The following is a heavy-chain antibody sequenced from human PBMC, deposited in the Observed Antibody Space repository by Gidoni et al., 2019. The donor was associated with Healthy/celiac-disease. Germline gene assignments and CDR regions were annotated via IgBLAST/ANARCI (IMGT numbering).Heavy chain of an antibody. CDR3: ARHRGREQLDPYYYYMDV. J-gene: IGHJ6*03. Sequence: QLQLQESCPGLVKPSETLSLTCTVSAGSISSSSYYWGWIRQPPGKGLEWIGSSYSSGSTYYNPSLKSRVTISVDTSKNQFSLKLSSVTAADTAVYYCARHRGREQLDPYYYYMDVWGKGTTVTVSS. V-gene: IGHV4-39*01. D-gene: IGHD6-6*01. CDR2: SYSSGST. CDR1: AGSISSSSYY.